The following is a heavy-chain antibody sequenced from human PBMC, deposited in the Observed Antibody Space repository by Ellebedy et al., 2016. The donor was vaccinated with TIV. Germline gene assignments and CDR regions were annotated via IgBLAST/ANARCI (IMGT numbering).Heavy chain of an antibody. J-gene: IGHJ4*02. CDR3: ARLRQWCMLCGRYFDY. D-gene: IGHD2-8*02. V-gene: IGHV4-34*01. Sequence: SETLSLTCAVYGGSFSGDYWSWIRQPPGKGLEWIGEINNSGSTNYNPSLKSRVTISVDTYKNQFSLKLSSVTAADTAVYYCARLRQWCMLCGRYFDYWGQGTLVTVSS. CDR2: INNSGST. CDR1: GGSFSGDY.